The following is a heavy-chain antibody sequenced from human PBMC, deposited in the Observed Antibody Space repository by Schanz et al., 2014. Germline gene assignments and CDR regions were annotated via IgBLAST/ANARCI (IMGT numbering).Heavy chain of an antibody. CDR2: INPSGGST. D-gene: IGHD3-10*01. Sequence: QVQLVQSGAEVKKPGASVKVSCKAFGYSFTSYYIHWVRQAPGQGLEWMATINPSGGSTSFAQKFQGRVTMTRATSTSTVNMELTSLRSEDTAVYYCARDRIGHYYGSGSIDPWGQGTLVTVSS. CDR3: ARDRIGHYYGSGSIDP. V-gene: IGHV1-46*01. CDR1: GYSFTSYY. J-gene: IGHJ5*02.